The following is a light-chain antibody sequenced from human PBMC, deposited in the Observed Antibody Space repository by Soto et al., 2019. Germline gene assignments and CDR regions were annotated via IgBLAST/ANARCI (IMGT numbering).Light chain of an antibody. CDR1: QSIRSN. CDR3: QQYHIWPPWT. Sequence: EIVMTQSPDTLSVSPGEGATLSCRVSQSIRSNLAWYQQRPGQAPRLLMYGASTRADDIPARFTGSGSGTEFTLTISSLQSEDFAVYYCQQYHIWPPWTFGQGTKVELK. J-gene: IGKJ1*01. V-gene: IGKV3-15*01. CDR2: GAS.